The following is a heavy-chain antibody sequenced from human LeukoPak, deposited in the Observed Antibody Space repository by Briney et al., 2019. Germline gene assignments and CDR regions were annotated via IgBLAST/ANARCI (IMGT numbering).Heavy chain of an antibody. CDR1: GFTFSSYN. Sequence: GGSLRLSCAASGFTFSSYNMNWVRQAPGKGLEGVPSITSTSSYIYYADSVKGRFTISRDNARNSLYLQMNSLRAEDTAVYYCARDPYSGNYGDYYYYYMDVWGKGTTVTISS. CDR2: ITSTSSYI. D-gene: IGHD1-26*01. CDR3: ARDPYSGNYGDYYYYYMDV. V-gene: IGHV3-21*01. J-gene: IGHJ6*03.